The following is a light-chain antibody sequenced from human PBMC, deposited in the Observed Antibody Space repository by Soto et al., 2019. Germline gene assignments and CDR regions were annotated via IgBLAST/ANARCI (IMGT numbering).Light chain of an antibody. CDR3: AAWDDSLNGYV. CDR2: SNN. Sequence: QSALTQPPSASGTPGQRVTISCSGSSSNIGSNTVNWYQQLPRTAPKLLIYSNNQRPSGVPDRFSGSKSGTSASLAISGLQSEDEADYYCAAWDDSLNGYVFGTGTKVTVL. J-gene: IGLJ1*01. CDR1: SSNIGSNT. V-gene: IGLV1-44*01.